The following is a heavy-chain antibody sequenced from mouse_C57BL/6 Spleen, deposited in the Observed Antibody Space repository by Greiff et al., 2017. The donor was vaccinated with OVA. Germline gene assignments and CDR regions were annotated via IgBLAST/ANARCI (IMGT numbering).Heavy chain of an antibody. Sequence: VQLQQSGAELARPGASVKLSCKASGYTFTSYGISWVKQRPGQGLEWIGEIYPRSGNTYYNEKFKGKATLTADKSSSTAYMELRSLTSEDAAVYFCAGASRDYAMDYWGQGTSVTVSS. CDR2: IYPRSGNT. D-gene: IGHD3-1*01. CDR1: GYTFTSYG. V-gene: IGHV1-81*01. CDR3: AGASRDYAMDY. J-gene: IGHJ4*01.